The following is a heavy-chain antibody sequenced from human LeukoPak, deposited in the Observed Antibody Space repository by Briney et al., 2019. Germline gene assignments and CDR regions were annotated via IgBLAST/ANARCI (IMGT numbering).Heavy chain of an antibody. Sequence: PGGSLRLSCATSGFAFSSYAMTWVRQAPGKGLEWVSGISGSGEDTFYAESVKGRFTISRDSFKNTLFLHMNSLRAEDTAVYYCAKDLYYYDSAKYFDHWGQGTLVTVSS. CDR2: ISGSGEDT. J-gene: IGHJ4*02. D-gene: IGHD3-22*01. CDR1: GFAFSSYA. CDR3: AKDLYYYDSAKYFDH. V-gene: IGHV3-23*01.